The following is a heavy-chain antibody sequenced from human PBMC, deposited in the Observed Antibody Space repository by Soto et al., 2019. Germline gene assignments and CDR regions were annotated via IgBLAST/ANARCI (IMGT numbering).Heavy chain of an antibody. CDR2: IVPIVDTS. J-gene: IGHJ4*02. V-gene: IGHV1-69*12. CDR3: VRVVAIPGDPAN. D-gene: IGHD2-15*01. Sequence: QVQLVQSGAEVRQPASSVKVSCKTSGGTFSSYAISWVRQAPGQGLEWMGGIVPIVDTSTYAQKFQGRVTTTAEEYTSTAYMELSSLRADDTAIYYCVRVVAIPGDPANWGQGTLVTVSS. CDR1: GGTFSSYA.